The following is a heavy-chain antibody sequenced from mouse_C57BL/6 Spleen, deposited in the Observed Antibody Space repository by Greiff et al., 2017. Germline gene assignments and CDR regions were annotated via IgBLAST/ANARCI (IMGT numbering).Heavy chain of an antibody. CDR2: ISSGSSTI. CDR1: GFTFSDYG. J-gene: IGHJ3*01. D-gene: IGHD2-1*01. Sequence: EVKVVESGGGLVKPGGSLKLSCAASGFTFSDYGMHWVRQAPEKGLEWVAYISSGSSTIYYADTVKGRFTISRDNAKNTLFLQMTSLRSEDTAMYYCARGYYVAWFAYWGQGTLVTVSA. V-gene: IGHV5-17*01. CDR3: ARGYYVAWFAY.